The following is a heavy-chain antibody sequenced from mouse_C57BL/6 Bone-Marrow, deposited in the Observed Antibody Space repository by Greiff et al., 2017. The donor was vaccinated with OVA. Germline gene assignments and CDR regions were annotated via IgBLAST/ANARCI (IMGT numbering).Heavy chain of an antibody. CDR2: ISSGGSYT. Sequence: EVQGVESGGDLVKPGGSLKLSCAASGFTFSSYGMSWVRQTPDKRLEWVATISSGGSYTYYPDSVKGRFTISRDNAKNTLYLQMSSLKSEDTAMYYCARHDGRSSFAYWGQGTLVTVSA. V-gene: IGHV5-6*01. J-gene: IGHJ3*01. D-gene: IGHD1-1*01. CDR1: GFTFSSYG. CDR3: ARHDGRSSFAY.